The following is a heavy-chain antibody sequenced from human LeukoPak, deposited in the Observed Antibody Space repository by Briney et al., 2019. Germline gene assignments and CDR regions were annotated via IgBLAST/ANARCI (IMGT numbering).Heavy chain of an antibody. D-gene: IGHD6-13*01. Sequence: PGRSLRLSCAASGFTFSSYAMHWVRQAPGKGLEWVAVISNEGSYKYYAVSVEGRFTISRDNSKNTLYLQMNSLRAEDTAVYYCAKGQQVVWEYFQYWGQGTLVTVSS. V-gene: IGHV3-30*04. CDR2: ISNEGSYK. CDR1: GFTFSSYA. J-gene: IGHJ1*01. CDR3: AKGQQVVWEYFQY.